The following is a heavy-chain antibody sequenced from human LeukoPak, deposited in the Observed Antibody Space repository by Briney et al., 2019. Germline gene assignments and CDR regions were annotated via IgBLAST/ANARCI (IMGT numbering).Heavy chain of an antibody. D-gene: IGHD3-22*01. J-gene: IGHJ5*02. V-gene: IGHV1-18*01. CDR3: ARDYFHSSGSYYDCFDP. CDR2: ISTNSGYT. Sequence: ASVTVSCKSSGYTFTSYGISWVRQAPGQGLEWMGWISTNSGYTKYAQKFQDRVTMTTDTSTSTSYMELRSLRSDDTAVYYCARDYFHSSGSYYDCFDPWGQGTLVTVSS. CDR1: GYTFTSYG.